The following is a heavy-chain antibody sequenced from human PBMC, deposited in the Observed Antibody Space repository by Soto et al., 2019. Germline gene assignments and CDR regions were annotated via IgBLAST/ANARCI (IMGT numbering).Heavy chain of an antibody. CDR1: GFTFGDYA. Sequence: GGSLRLSCTASGFTFGDYAMSWFRQAPGKGLEWVGFIRSKAYGGTTEYAASVKGRFTISRDDSKSIAYLQMNSLKTEDTAVYYCTRSYDSSGYYRGYWGQGTLVTVSS. V-gene: IGHV3-49*03. D-gene: IGHD3-22*01. CDR3: TRSYDSSGYYRGY. J-gene: IGHJ4*02. CDR2: IRSKAYGGTT.